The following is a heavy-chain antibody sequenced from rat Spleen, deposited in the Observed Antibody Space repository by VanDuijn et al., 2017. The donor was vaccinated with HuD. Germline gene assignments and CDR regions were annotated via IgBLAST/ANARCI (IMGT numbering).Heavy chain of an antibody. CDR3: IRESLPGYNSHWFVY. D-gene: IGHD1-4*01. Sequence: QVQLKESGPGLVQPSQTLSLTCTVSGFSLTSYHVHWVRQPPGKGLEWMGVMWSDGDTSYNSALKSRLSISRDTYKSQVFLKMNSLQTEDTAIYFCIRESLPGYNSHWFVYWGQGTLVTVSS. CDR2: MWSDGDT. CDR1: GFSLTSYH. V-gene: IGHV2-32*01. J-gene: IGHJ3*01.